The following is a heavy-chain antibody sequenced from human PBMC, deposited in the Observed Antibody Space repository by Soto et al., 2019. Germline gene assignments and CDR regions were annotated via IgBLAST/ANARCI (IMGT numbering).Heavy chain of an antibody. CDR3: ARAGPVGYCSGGNCPDYYYYGMDV. CDR2: IDAGSGNT. V-gene: IGHV1-3*01. Sequence: QVQLVQSGPEVKKPGASVKVSCKASRYTFTTYAVHWVRQAPGQRLEWMGWIDAGSGNTKYSQKFQGRVIFARDTSGSTAYMELSSRRSEDTAVYFCARAGPVGYCSGGNCPDYYYYGMDVWGQGTTVTVSS. J-gene: IGHJ6*02. CDR1: RYTFTTYA. D-gene: IGHD2-15*01.